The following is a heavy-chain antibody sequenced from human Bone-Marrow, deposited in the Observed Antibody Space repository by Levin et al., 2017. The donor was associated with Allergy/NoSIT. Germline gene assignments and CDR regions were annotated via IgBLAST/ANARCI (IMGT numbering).Heavy chain of an antibody. Sequence: PGGSLRLSCAASGFTFSTYSMNWVRQAPGKGLEWVSYISSTSGEIHYGDSVRGRFTVSRDNAKNSLYLQMNSLRVEDTAVYFCARDGQDIILVPASLECGMDVWGRGTTVTVSS. CDR3: ARDGQDIILVPASLECGMDV. CDR1: GFTFSTYS. V-gene: IGHV3-21*05. J-gene: IGHJ6*02. CDR2: ISSTSGEI. D-gene: IGHD3/OR15-3a*01.